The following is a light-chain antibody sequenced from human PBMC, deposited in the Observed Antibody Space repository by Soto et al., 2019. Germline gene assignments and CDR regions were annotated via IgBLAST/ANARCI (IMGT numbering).Light chain of an antibody. CDR2: GNN. V-gene: IGLV1-40*01. CDR3: QSQDGSLSVSV. Sequence: QSVLTQPPSVSGAPGQRVTISCTGSNSNIGEGYDVHWYQQLPRIAPKLLIDGNNIRPSGVPDRFSGSKFATSAYLTISGRQAEDEAEYYCQSQDGSLSVSVFGGGTKVTVL. CDR1: NSNIGEGYD. J-gene: IGLJ3*02.